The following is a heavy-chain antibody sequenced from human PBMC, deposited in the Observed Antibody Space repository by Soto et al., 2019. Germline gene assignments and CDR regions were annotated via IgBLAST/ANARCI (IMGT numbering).Heavy chain of an antibody. Sequence: QVQLVQSGAEVKKPGSSVKVSCKASGGTFSSYAISWVRQAPGQGLEWMGGIIPIFGTANYAQKFQGRVTITADQSTSTAYMELSSLSSEDKAVYYCAAHGPDLYCSGGSCYYYGMDVWGQGTTVTVSS. CDR2: IIPIFGTA. D-gene: IGHD2-15*01. CDR1: GGTFSSYA. J-gene: IGHJ6*02. V-gene: IGHV1-69*12. CDR3: AAHGPDLYCSGGSCYYYGMDV.